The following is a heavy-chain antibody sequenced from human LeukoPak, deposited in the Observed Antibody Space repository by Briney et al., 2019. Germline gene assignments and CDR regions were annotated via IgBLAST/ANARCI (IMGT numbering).Heavy chain of an antibody. CDR3: AKDAQRGFDYSNSLEH. CDR2: IWSDATNH. Sequence: GTSLTLSCEASGFTISHFGMHWIRKAPGKGLELVAVIWSDATNHYYGDSVKGRFTISRDNFKKTVSLQMDSLGAEDTAVYYCAKDAQRGFDYSNSLEHWGQGSLVTVSS. D-gene: IGHD4-11*01. V-gene: IGHV3-33*06. CDR1: GFTISHFG. J-gene: IGHJ4*02.